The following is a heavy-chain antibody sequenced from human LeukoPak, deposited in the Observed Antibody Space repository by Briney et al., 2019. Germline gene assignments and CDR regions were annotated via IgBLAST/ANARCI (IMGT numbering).Heavy chain of an antibody. V-gene: IGHV3-53*01. Sequence: GGSLRLSCAASGFIVSSNYMSWVRQAPGKGLEWVSVIYSGGSTFYADSVKGRFTISRDNAKNSLYLQMNSLRVEDTAVYYCAKEGRSLQTYWGQGTLVTVSS. CDR2: IYSGGST. CDR3: AKEGRSLQTY. J-gene: IGHJ4*02. CDR1: GFIVSSNY. D-gene: IGHD5-24*01.